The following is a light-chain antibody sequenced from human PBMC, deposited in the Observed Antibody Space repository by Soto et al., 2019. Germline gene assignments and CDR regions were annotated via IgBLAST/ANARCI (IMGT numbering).Light chain of an antibody. CDR1: QSLSSSY. J-gene: IGKJ4*01. CDR3: QQYDGSPT. V-gene: IGKV3-20*01. CDR2: GAS. Sequence: EIVLTQSPGTLSLSPGERATLSCRASQSLSSSYLAWYQQKPGQAPSLLIYGASSRATGIPDRFSGSGSGTDFTLTISGLEPEDFAVYSCQQYDGSPTFGGGTKVEIK.